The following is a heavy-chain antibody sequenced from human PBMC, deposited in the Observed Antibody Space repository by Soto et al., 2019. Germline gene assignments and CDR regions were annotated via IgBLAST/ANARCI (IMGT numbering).Heavy chain of an antibody. V-gene: IGHV4-39*01. CDR1: GGSISSSSYY. CDR3: AGLMATIAHFDY. D-gene: IGHD5-12*01. Sequence: SETLSLTCTVSGGSISSSSYYWGWIRQPPGKGLEWIGSIYYSGSTYYNPSLKSRVTISVDTSKNQFSLKLSSVTAADTAVYYCAGLMATIAHFDYWGQGTLVTVSS. CDR2: IYYSGST. J-gene: IGHJ4*02.